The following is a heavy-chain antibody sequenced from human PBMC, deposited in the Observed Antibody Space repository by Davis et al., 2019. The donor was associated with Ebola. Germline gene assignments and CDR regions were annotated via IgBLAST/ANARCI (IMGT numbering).Heavy chain of an antibody. D-gene: IGHD2-21*02. CDR2: IYYSGST. Sequence: SETLSLTCTVSGGSISSSNYYWGWIRQPPGKGLEWIGSIYYSGSTYYNPSLKTRVTISVDRPKNQFSLKLNSVTAAETAVYYCARVPKCGGDCYLVGRYLDLWGRGTLVTVSS. CDR3: ARVPKCGGDCYLVGRYLDL. J-gene: IGHJ2*01. V-gene: IGHV4-39*01. CDR1: GGSISSSNYY.